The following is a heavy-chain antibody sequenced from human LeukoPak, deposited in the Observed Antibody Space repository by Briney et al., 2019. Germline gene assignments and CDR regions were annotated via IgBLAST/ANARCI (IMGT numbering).Heavy chain of an antibody. CDR1: GGSVNGYY. CDR2: IHYSGLT. V-gene: IGHV4-59*02. J-gene: IGHJ4*02. CDR3: ARDPPEDEWNSLDS. D-gene: IGHD1-7*01. Sequence: PSETLSLTCTVSGGSVNGYYWNWIRQPPRKGLEWIGFIHYSGLTVYSPSLQSRVTMSVDTSRNQFSLDLSSVTAADTALYYCARDPPEDEWNSLDSWGQGILVTVSS.